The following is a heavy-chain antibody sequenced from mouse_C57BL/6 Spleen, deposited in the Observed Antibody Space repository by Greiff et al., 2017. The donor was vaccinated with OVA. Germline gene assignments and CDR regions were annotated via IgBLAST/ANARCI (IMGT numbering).Heavy chain of an antibody. V-gene: IGHV1-49*01. D-gene: IGHD2-2*01. CDR3: GREGGYGAVDY. Sequence: QVQLQQSGAELVRPGSSVKLSCKVSYFAFTASAMHWVKQRPGHGLEWIGSFTMYSDATEYSENFKGKATFTANTSSSTAYMQLSSLTSEESAVYYYGREGGYGAVDYWGQGTSVTVSS. J-gene: IGHJ4*01. CDR2: FTMYSDAT. CDR1: YFAFTASA.